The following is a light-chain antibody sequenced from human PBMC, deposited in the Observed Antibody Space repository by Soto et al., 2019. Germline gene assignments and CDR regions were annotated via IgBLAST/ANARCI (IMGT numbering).Light chain of an antibody. CDR1: QSISTR. CDR2: TVS. V-gene: IGKV1-5*01. Sequence: DIQMTQSPSTLSASVGDRVTITCRASQSISTRLAWYQQKPGKAPKLLIYTVSTLQSGVPSRFSGSGSGTEFTLTISSLQPDDFATYYCQHYKMYSPWTFGQGTQV. J-gene: IGKJ1*01. CDR3: QHYKMYSPWT.